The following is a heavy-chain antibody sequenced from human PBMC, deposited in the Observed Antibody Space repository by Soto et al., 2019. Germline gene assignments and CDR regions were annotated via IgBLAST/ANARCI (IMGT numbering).Heavy chain of an antibody. J-gene: IGHJ4*02. CDR2: INHSGST. V-gene: IGHV4-34*01. CDR3: ARGKRPPNCSGGSCYSGFDY. CDR1: GGSFSGYY. D-gene: IGHD2-15*01. Sequence: PSETLSVTCAVYGGSFSGYYWRWIRQPPGKGLEWIGEINHSGSTNYNPSLKSRVTISVDTSKNQFSLKLSSVTAADTAVYYCARGKRPPNCSGGSCYSGFDYWGQGTLVTVSS.